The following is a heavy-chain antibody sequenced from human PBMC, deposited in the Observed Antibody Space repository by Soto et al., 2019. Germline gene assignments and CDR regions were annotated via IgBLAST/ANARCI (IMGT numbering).Heavy chain of an antibody. D-gene: IGHD3-22*01. V-gene: IGHV4-34*01. CDR1: GGSFSGYY. Sequence: PSETLSLTCAVYGGSFSGYYWSWIRQPPGKGLEWIGEINHSGSTNYNPSLKSRVTISVDTSKNQFSLKLSSVTAADTAVYYCATYGVYDSSGYEPPIDYRAQGTLVPVSS. J-gene: IGHJ4*02. CDR2: INHSGST. CDR3: ATYGVYDSSGYEPPIDY.